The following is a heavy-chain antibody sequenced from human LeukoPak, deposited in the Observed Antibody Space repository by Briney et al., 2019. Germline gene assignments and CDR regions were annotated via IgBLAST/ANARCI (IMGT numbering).Heavy chain of an antibody. D-gene: IGHD3-10*01. CDR1: GGSFSGYY. CDR3: AIEGNYYGSGESSPYYYYGMDV. J-gene: IGHJ6*02. CDR2: INHSGST. V-gene: IGHV4-34*01. Sequence: PSETLSLTCAVYGGSFSGYYWSWIRQPPGKGLEWIGEINHSGSTNYNPSLKSRVTISVDTSKNQFSLKLSSVTAADTAVYYCAIEGNYYGSGESSPYYYYGMDVWGQGTTVTVSS.